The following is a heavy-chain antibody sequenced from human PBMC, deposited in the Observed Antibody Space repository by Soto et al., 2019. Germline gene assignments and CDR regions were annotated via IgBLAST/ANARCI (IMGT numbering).Heavy chain of an antibody. V-gene: IGHV1-46*01. D-gene: IGHD6-13*01. J-gene: IGHJ5*02. CDR3: ARESSSPGGNWFDP. CDR2: INPSGGST. Sequence: ASVKVSCKASGYTFTSYGISWVRQAPGQGLEWMGIINPSGGSTSYAQKFQGRVTMTRDTSTSTVYMELSSLRSEDTAVYYCARESSSPGGNWFDPWGQGTLVTSPQ. CDR1: GYTFTSYG.